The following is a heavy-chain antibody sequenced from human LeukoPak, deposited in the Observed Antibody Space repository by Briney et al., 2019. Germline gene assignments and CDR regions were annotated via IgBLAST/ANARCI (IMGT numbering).Heavy chain of an antibody. CDR1: GGSFSGYY. CDR3: ARVGLRGPVY. J-gene: IGHJ4*02. D-gene: IGHD3-16*01. V-gene: IGHV4-34*01. Sequence: PSETLSLTCAVYGGSFSGYYWTWIRQPPGKGREWIGEINHSGSTNYNPSLKSRVTISVDTSKNQFSLKLSSVTAADTAVYYCARVGLRGPVYWGQGTLVTVSS. CDR2: INHSGST.